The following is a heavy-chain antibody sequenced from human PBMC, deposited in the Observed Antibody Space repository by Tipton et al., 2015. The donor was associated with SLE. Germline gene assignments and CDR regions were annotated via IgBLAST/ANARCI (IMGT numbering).Heavy chain of an antibody. Sequence: SLRLSCAASGFTFDDYAMHWVRQAPGKGLEWVSGISWNSGSIGYADSVKGRFTISRDNAKNSLYLQMNSLRAEDTAVYYCASSTGELGAFDIWGQGTMVTVSS. V-gene: IGHV3-9*01. J-gene: IGHJ3*02. CDR2: ISWNSGSI. CDR1: GFTFDDYA. CDR3: ASSTGELGAFDI. D-gene: IGHD7-27*01.